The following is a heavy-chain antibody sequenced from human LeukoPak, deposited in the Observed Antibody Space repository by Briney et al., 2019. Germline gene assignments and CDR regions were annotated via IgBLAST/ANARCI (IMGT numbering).Heavy chain of an antibody. CDR3: ARGGPPGGSSGWSDFDY. Sequence: GGSLRLSCAASGFTFTDHHMSWIRQAPGKGLEWVSYISSFTYYADSVKGRFTISRDNAKNSVYLQMNSLRAEDTALYYCARGGPPGGSSGWSDFDYWGQGTLVTVSS. CDR2: ISSFT. CDR1: GFTFTDHH. J-gene: IGHJ4*02. D-gene: IGHD6-19*01. V-gene: IGHV3-11*06.